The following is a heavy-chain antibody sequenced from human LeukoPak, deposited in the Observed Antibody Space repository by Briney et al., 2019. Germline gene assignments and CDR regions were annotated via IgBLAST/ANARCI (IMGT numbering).Heavy chain of an antibody. V-gene: IGHV4-59*01. CDR3: ARGGWELYNWFDP. J-gene: IGHJ5*02. CDR1: GGSISSYY. CDR2: IYFSGST. D-gene: IGHD1-26*01. Sequence: SETLSLTCTVSGGSISSYYWSWVRQPPAKGLERVGYIYFSGSTNYNPSLKSRVTISVDTSKHQFSLKLSSVTAADTAVYHCARGGWELYNWFDPWGQGTLVTVSS.